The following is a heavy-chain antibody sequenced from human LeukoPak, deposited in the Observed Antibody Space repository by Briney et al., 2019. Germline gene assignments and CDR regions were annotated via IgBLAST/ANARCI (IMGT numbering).Heavy chain of an antibody. V-gene: IGHV4-34*01. J-gene: IGHJ5*02. CDR3: ARDRTMVRGLNWFDP. CDR2: INHSGST. CDR1: GGSFSGSY. Sequence: PSETLSLTCAVYGGSFSGSYWSWIRQPPGKGLEWIGEINHSGSTNYNPSLKSRVTMSVDTSKNQFSLKLSSVTAADTAVYYCARDRTMVRGLNWFDPWGQGTLVIVSS. D-gene: IGHD3-10*01.